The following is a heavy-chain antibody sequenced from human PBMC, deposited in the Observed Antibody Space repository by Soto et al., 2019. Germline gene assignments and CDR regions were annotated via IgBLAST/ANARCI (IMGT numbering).Heavy chain of an antibody. J-gene: IGHJ4*02. Sequence: PGESLKISCQGSGFTFTNYWIAWVRQMPGKGLEWMGIIYPGDSDTSYSPSFQGQVTISADKSINTAYLHWSTLKASDTAMYYCAKHEGYCSSTTCSNFDSWGQGTLVTVSS. CDR3: AKHEGYCSSTTCSNFDS. CDR2: IYPGDSDT. V-gene: IGHV5-51*01. D-gene: IGHD2-2*01. CDR1: GFTFTNYW.